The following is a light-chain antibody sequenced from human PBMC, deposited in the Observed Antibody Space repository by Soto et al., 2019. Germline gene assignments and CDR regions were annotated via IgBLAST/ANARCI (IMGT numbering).Light chain of an antibody. Sequence: DIQMTPSPSSVSASIGDRVTITCRASQIIGSWLAWYQQKPGKAPTLLIYAASSLQSGVPSRFSGSGSGTDFTLTITSLQAEDSATYYCQQANSFPFTFGPGTKVDIK. CDR1: QIIGSW. CDR2: AAS. J-gene: IGKJ3*01. CDR3: QQANSFPFT. V-gene: IGKV1-12*02.